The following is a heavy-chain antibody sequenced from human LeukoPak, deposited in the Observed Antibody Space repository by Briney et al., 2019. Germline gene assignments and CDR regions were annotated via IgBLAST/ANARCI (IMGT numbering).Heavy chain of an antibody. V-gene: IGHV3-48*03. D-gene: IGHD5-18*01. CDR1: GFTFSSYE. CDR2: ISGSSSNV. Sequence: PGGSLSLSCAASGFTFSSYEMNWVRQAPGKGLEGISAISGSSSNVYYAASVRGRFTISRDNAENSLYLQLNTMRAEDTAVYYCARGFRDTAMFLDYWGQGTLVTVSS. J-gene: IGHJ4*02. CDR3: ARGFRDTAMFLDY.